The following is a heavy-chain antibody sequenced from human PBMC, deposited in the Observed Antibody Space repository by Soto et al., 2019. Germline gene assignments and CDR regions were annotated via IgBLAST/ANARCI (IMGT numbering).Heavy chain of an antibody. CDR2: IKEDGSEK. Sequence: GGSLRLSCAASGFTFSDFWMDWVRQAPGKGLEWVAKIKEDGSEKYYADSVKGRFIISRDNARNLVFLQMNSLRAEDAAVYYCARVRPGNYRDYWGQGTLVTVSS. V-gene: IGHV3-7*03. J-gene: IGHJ4*02. CDR3: ARVRPGNYRDY. D-gene: IGHD3-10*01. CDR1: GFTFSDFW.